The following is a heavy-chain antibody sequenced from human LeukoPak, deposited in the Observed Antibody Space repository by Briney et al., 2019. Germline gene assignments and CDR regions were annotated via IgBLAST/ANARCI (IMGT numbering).Heavy chain of an antibody. Sequence: PSETLSLTCTVSGGSISSGGYYWSWIRQHPGKGLEWVGYSYYSGSTYYNPSLKSRVTISVDTSKNQCSLKLSSVTAAGTAVYYSARTAGYGDFDYWGQGTPVTVSS. CDR3: ARTAGYGDFDY. V-gene: IGHV4-31*03. CDR2: SYYSGST. CDR1: GGSISSGGYY. J-gene: IGHJ4*02. D-gene: IGHD4-17*01.